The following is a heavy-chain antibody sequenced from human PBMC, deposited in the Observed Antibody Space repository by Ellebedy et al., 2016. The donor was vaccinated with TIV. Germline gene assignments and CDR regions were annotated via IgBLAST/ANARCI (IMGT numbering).Heavy chain of an antibody. CDR3: ARGDRGGFDM. V-gene: IGHV3-74*01. Sequence: GESLKISCAASGFDFSYYWMHWVRQAPGQGLVWVSRFHSDGSATTYADSVKGRFTISRDNVKNTLYVQMNNLRVEDTAVYFCARGDRGGFDMWGPGTMVTVSP. CDR1: GFDFSYYW. J-gene: IGHJ3*02. D-gene: IGHD7-27*01. CDR2: FHSDGSAT.